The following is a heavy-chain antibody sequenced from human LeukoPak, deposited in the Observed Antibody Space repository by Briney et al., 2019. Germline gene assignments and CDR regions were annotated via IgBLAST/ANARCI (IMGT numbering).Heavy chain of an antibody. J-gene: IGHJ6*03. CDR3: ARAAWGLDSGSYGPYYYYYMDV. V-gene: IGHV3-7*01. CDR2: IKQDGSEK. Sequence: GGSLRLSCAASGFTFSSYWMSWVRQAPGKGLEWVANIKQDGSEKYYVDSVKGRFTISRDNAKNSLYLQMNSLRAEDTAVYYCARAAWGLDSGSYGPYYYYYMDVWGKGTTVTISS. CDR1: GFTFSSYW. D-gene: IGHD1-26*01.